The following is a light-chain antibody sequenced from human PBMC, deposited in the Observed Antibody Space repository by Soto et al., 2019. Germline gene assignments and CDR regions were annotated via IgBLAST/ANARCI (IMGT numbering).Light chain of an antibody. CDR2: GAS. CDR3: QQYNNWPLT. J-gene: IGKJ1*01. Sequence: EIVMTQSPATLSVSPGERATLSCRASQSVSSNLAWYQQKPGQAPRLLIYGASTRATGIPARFSGSGSGTEFTLTMSCLQSEDFAVYYCQQYNNWPLTFGQGTKVEIK. V-gene: IGKV3-15*01. CDR1: QSVSSN.